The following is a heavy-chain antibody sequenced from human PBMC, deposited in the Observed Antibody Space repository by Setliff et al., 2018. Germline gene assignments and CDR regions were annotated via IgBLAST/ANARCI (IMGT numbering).Heavy chain of an antibody. V-gene: IGHV1-18*01. Sequence: ASVKVSCKTSGHAFITFGMSWVRQAPGQGLEWMGWISPVYGIANYARKFQGRVTMTADTSTTTAYLELTSLRYDDTAVYYCVRGPGPSVVVAIPFDHWGQGSLVTVSS. CDR1: GHAFITFG. J-gene: IGHJ4*02. CDR3: VRGPGPSVVVAIPFDH. D-gene: IGHD3-22*01. CDR2: ISPVYGIA.